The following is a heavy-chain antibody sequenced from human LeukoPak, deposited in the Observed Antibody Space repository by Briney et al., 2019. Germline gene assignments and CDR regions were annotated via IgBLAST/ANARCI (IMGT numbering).Heavy chain of an antibody. Sequence: GGSLRLSCAASGFTFSSYPMNWVRQAPGKGLEWVSSISSRSDYIYYADSVKGRFTISRDDAKNTLYLQMNSLRAEDTAVYYCAKDRFGCSSTSCYSLDYWGQGTLVTVSS. CDR2: ISSRSDYI. D-gene: IGHD2-2*01. CDR3: AKDRFGCSSTSCYSLDY. V-gene: IGHV3-21*04. CDR1: GFTFSSYP. J-gene: IGHJ4*02.